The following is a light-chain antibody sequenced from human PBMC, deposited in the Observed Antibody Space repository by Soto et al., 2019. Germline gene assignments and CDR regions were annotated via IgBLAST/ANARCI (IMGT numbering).Light chain of an antibody. CDR3: QQRSNWPLYT. Sequence: EIVLTQSPATLSLSPGERATLSCRASQSVISYLAWYQQKPGQAPRLLIYDASNRATGIPARFSGSGSGTDVTLTISSLEPEDFAVYYCQQRSNWPLYTFGQGTKLEIK. V-gene: IGKV3-11*01. CDR2: DAS. CDR1: QSVISY. J-gene: IGKJ2*01.